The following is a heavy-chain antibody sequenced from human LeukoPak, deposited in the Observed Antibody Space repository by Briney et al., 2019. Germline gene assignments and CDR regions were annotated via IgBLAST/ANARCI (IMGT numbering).Heavy chain of an antibody. V-gene: IGHV4-39*01. J-gene: IGHJ4*02. Sequence: PSEALSLTCTVSGGSISSSSYYWGWIRQPPGKGLEWIGSIYYSGSTYYNPSLKSRVTISVDTSKNQFSLKLSSVTAADTAVYYCARVRSWNYYFDYWGQGTLVTVSS. CDR3: ARVRSWNYYFDY. D-gene: IGHD1-7*01. CDR1: GGSISSSSYY. CDR2: IYYSGST.